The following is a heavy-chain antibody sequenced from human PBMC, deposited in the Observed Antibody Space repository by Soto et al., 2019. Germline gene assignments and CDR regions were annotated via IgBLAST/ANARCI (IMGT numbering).Heavy chain of an antibody. Sequence: QVQLVESGGGLVKPGGSLRLSCAASGFTLSDYHMSWIRQAPGKGLEWVSYIKRGGSPVYYAESVEGRFTIARDNTKNSLYLQMGGLGVEDTAVYYCARRIAGDTGYAMDVRGKGIVVTVSS. CDR2: IKRGGSPV. V-gene: IGHV3-11*01. J-gene: IGHJ6*01. CDR1: GFTLSDYH. CDR3: ARRIAGDTGYAMDV. D-gene: IGHD1-20*01.